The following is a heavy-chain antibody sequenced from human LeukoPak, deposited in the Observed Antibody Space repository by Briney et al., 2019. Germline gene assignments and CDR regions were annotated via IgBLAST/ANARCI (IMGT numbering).Heavy chain of an antibody. CDR2: LNPDSGAS. J-gene: IGHJ4*02. Sequence: GASVKVSCKASGYTFTDYYMHWVRQAPGQGLEWMGWLNPDSGASKSAQKFQGRVTMTRDTSISTAYMELSSLRADDTALYYCTGEYCSGAACYKSFDYWGQGTLVTVSS. V-gene: IGHV1-2*02. CDR3: TGEYCSGAACYKSFDY. D-gene: IGHD2-15*01. CDR1: GYTFTDYY.